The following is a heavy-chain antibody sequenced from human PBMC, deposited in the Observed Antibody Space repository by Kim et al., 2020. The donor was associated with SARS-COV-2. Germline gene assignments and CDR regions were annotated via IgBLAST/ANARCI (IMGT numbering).Heavy chain of an antibody. V-gene: IGHV3-30*18. Sequence: GGSLRLSCAASGFTFSSFGIHWVRQAAGKGLEWVAVISHDGTTKNYLDSVKGRFTISRDNSRNTVYLDMNSLRTEDTAVYYCAKDRGNLDTSMSYWGQGT. CDR2: ISHDGTTK. D-gene: IGHD5-18*01. CDR3: AKDRGNLDTSMSY. J-gene: IGHJ4*02. CDR1: GFTFSSFG.